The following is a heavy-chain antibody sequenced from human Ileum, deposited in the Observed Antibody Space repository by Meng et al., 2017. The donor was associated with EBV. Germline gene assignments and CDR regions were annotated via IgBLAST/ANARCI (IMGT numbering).Heavy chain of an antibody. CDR3: ARDPSNTSGRYAYFDY. CDR1: GYTFTHHG. V-gene: IGHV1-18*01. D-gene: IGHD6-19*01. Sequence: QVQLQQSGAGGEVKXPGXSVMVXRKXXGYTFTHHGISWIRQAPGQGLEWLGWISCYNGDTNYAQKVQGRFTMTMDKSASTAYMDLRSLRSDDTAVYYCARDPSNTSGRYAYFDYWGQGTLVTVSS. CDR2: ISCYNGDT. J-gene: IGHJ4*02.